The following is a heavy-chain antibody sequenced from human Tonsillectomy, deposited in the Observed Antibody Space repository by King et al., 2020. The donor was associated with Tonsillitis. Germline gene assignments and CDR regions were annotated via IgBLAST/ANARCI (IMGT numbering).Heavy chain of an antibody. V-gene: IGHV3-30*02. CDR2: IQYDGTNK. CDR1: GFTFRNYG. CDR3: AEIGNGSYVFDI. Sequence: HVQLVESGGGVVQPGGSLRLSCAASGFTFRNYGMHWIRQAPGKGLEWVAFIQYDGTNKSYVDSVKGRFTISRDNSNNTLYLQMHSLRIEDTAVYFCAEIGNGSYVFDIWGHGTLFTISS. D-gene: IGHD1-1*01. J-gene: IGHJ3*02.